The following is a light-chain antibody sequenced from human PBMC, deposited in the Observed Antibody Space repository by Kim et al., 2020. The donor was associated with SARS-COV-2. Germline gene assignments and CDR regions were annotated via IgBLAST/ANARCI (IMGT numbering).Light chain of an antibody. Sequence: QSALTQPASVSGSPGQSITISCTGTSSDVGGYNYVSWYQQHPGKAPKLMIYDVSNRPSGVSNRFSGSKSGNTASLTISGLQAEDEADYYCSSYTSSSNRVFGGGTQRTVL. V-gene: IGLV2-14*03. CDR3: SSYTSSSNRV. CDR1: SSDVGGYNY. J-gene: IGLJ3*02. CDR2: DVS.